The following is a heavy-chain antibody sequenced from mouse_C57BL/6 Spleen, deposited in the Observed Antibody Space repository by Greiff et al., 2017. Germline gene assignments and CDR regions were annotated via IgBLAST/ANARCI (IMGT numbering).Heavy chain of an antibody. V-gene: IGHV5-4*01. J-gene: IGHJ1*03. D-gene: IGHD3-3*01. CDR3: ARGEGDDYWYFDV. CDR1: GFTFSSYA. CDR2: ISDGGSYT. Sequence: EVQLVESGGGLVKPGGSLKLSCAASGFTFSSYAMSWVRQTPEKRLEWVATISDGGSYTYYPDNVKGRFTISRDNAKNNLYLQMSHLKSEDTAMYYCARGEGDDYWYFDVWGTGTTVTVAS.